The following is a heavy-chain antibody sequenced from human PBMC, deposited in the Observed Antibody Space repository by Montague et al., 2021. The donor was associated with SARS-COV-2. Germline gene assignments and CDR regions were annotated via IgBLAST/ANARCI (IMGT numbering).Heavy chain of an antibody. J-gene: IGHJ6*02. Sequence: SETLSLTCTVSGGSISSSSYYWGWIRQPPRKGLEWIGSIYYSGSTYYNPSLKSRVTISVDTSKNQFSLKLSSVTAADTAVYYCARLSKTGYPPLYYYYGMDVWGQGTTVTVSS. CDR2: IYYSGST. CDR1: GGSISSSSYY. V-gene: IGHV4-39*01. D-gene: IGHD3-9*01. CDR3: ARLSKTGYPPLYYYYGMDV.